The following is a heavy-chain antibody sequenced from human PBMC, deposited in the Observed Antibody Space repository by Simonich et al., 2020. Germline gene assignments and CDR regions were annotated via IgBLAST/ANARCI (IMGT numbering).Heavy chain of an antibody. D-gene: IGHD1-1*01. Sequence: QVQLVQSGAEVKKPGASVKVSCKASGYTLTSYGIRWVRQAPGQGLEWMGWISADNGKTNYGQKLQGRVTMTTDTSTSTAYMELRSLRSDDTAVYYCARSTTGTTAFDIWGQGTMVTVSS. CDR3: ARSTTGTTAFDI. CDR2: ISADNGKT. V-gene: IGHV1-18*01. CDR1: GYTLTSYG. J-gene: IGHJ3*02.